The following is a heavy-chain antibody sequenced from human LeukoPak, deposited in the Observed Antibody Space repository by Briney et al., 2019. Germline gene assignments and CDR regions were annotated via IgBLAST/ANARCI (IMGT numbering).Heavy chain of an antibody. D-gene: IGHD3-3*01. CDR2: IIPIFVTA. CDR1: GGTVTSYG. CDR3: ARGTWSGSFPDYYYYMDV. V-gene: IGHV1-69*05. Sequence: SVKVSCKTSGGTVTSYGLSWVRQAPGQGLEWMGGIIPIFVTANYAQKFQDRVTITTDDFTSTTYLELNSLTSDDTAVYYCARGTWSGSFPDYYYYMDVWGNGTTVTVSS. J-gene: IGHJ6*03.